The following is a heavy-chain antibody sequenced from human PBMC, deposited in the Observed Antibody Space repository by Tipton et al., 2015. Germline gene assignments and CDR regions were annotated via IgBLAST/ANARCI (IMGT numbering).Heavy chain of an antibody. CDR1: GGSVSSGYHY. J-gene: IGHJ4*02. CDR2: VYDIGNT. Sequence: PGLVKPSETLSLTCTVSGGSVSSGYHYWSWIRQSPGQRLEWIGYVYDIGNTNYNPSLKSRVTISLHTAENQFSLSLKSVTAADTAVYYCARDVDYWGQGTLVTVSS. CDR3: ARDVDY. V-gene: IGHV4-61*01.